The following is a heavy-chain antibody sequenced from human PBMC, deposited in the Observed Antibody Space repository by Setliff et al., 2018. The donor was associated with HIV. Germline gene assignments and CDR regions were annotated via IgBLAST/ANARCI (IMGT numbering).Heavy chain of an antibody. V-gene: IGHV1-69*10. CDR2: IIPILSFT. D-gene: IGHD1-26*01. Sequence: SVKVSCKASGGYFSSYGISWVRQAPGQGLEWMGGIIPILSFTSYAQNFQGRITITADKSTGTVSMELSSLRYEDTAVYYCARVEGATATLTDWGQGTLVTVSS. J-gene: IGHJ4*02. CDR1: GGYFSSYG. CDR3: ARVEGATATLTD.